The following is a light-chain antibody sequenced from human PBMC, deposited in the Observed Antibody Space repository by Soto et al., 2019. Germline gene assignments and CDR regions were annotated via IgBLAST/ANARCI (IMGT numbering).Light chain of an antibody. CDR1: SSDIGAGYD. CDR2: GNT. V-gene: IGLV1-40*01. Sequence: QPVLTQPPSVSGAPGQRVTISCTGSSSDIGAGYDVHWYQQLPGKAPTLLIYGNTKRPSGVPDRFFGSRSGTSASLAITGLQAEDEADYYCQSYDSSLRHYVFGTGTKVTVL. CDR3: QSYDSSLRHYV. J-gene: IGLJ1*01.